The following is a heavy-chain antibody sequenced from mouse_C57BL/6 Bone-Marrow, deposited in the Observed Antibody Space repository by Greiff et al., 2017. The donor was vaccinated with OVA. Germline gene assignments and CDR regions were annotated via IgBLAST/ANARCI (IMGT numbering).Heavy chain of an antibody. CDR2: IYPGDGDT. D-gene: IGHD1-3*01. V-gene: IGHV1-82*01. J-gene: IGHJ3*01. CDR3: ARSYMRAWFAY. CDR1: GYAFSSSW. Sequence: QVQLQPSGPELVKPGASVKISCKASGYAFSSSWMNWVKQRPGKGLEWIGRIYPGDGDTNYNGKFKGKATLTADKSSSTAYMQLSSLTSEDSAVYFCARSYMRAWFAYWGQGTLVTVSA.